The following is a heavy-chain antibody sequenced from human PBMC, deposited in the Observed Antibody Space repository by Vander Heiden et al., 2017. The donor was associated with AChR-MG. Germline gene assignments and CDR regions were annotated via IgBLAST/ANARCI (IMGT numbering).Heavy chain of an antibody. CDR3: ARPNSLHYYGSGSRSPDYYYYYGMDV. CDR1: GGPFSSHA. J-gene: IGHJ6*02. D-gene: IGHD3-10*01. Sequence: QLQPVQSGAAVTKPGSSVKVSCKASGGPFSSHATSWVRQAPGQGLEWMGRIIPILGIANYAQKFQGRVTITADKSTSTAYMELSSLRSEDTAVYYCARPNSLHYYGSGSRSPDYYYYYGMDVWGQGTTVTVSS. V-gene: IGHV1-69*04. CDR2: IIPILGIA.